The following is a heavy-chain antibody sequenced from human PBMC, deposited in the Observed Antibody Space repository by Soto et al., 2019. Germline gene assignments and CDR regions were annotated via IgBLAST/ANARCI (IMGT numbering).Heavy chain of an antibody. Sequence: GASVKVSCKASGYTFTGYYMHWVRQAPGQGLEWMGWINPNSGGTNYVQKFQGWVTMTRDTSISTAYMELSRLRSDDTAVYYCARSPLVVAASHYYYGMDVWGQGTTVTVSS. V-gene: IGHV1-2*04. J-gene: IGHJ6*02. CDR2: INPNSGGT. CDR1: GYTFTGYY. CDR3: ARSPLVVAASHYYYGMDV. D-gene: IGHD2-15*01.